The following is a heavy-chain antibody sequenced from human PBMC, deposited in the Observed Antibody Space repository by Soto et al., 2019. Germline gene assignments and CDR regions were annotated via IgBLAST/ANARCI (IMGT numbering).Heavy chain of an antibody. J-gene: IGHJ4*02. Sequence: QVQLQESGPGLVKPSGTLSLTCAVSGGSISSSNWWSWVRQPPGKGLEWIGEIYHSGSTNYNPSLKSRVTMSVDKSKNQFSLMLSSVTAADTAVYYCVRVPRAAAGTDWGQGTLVTVSS. CDR1: GGSISSSNW. D-gene: IGHD6-13*01. CDR2: IYHSGST. CDR3: VRVPRAAAGTD. V-gene: IGHV4-4*02.